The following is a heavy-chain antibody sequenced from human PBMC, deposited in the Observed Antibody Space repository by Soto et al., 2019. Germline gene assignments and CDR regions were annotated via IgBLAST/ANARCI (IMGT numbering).Heavy chain of an antibody. V-gene: IGHV1-69*08. D-gene: IGHD4-17*01. CDR1: GGTFSSYT. Sequence: QVQLVQSGAEVKKPGSSVKVSCKASGGTFSSYTISWVRQAPGQGLEWMGRIIPILGIANYAQKFQGRVTITAYKSTCTADMEMSRLRSEDTAVYYCSREPIYGHRNYYYYSFMDFWGKGPTVTVSS. CDR3: SREPIYGHRNYYYYSFMDF. CDR2: IIPILGIA. J-gene: IGHJ6*03.